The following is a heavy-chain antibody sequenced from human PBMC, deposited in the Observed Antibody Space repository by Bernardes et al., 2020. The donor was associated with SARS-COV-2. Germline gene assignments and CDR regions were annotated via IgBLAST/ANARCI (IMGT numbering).Heavy chain of an antibody. J-gene: IGHJ4*02. CDR2: LTWNSGNI. CDR1: GLRFDDYA. CDR3: AKGRITGMIVVDIDY. V-gene: IGHV3-9*01. D-gene: IGHD3-22*01. Sequence: GEFLRLSRATSGLRFDDYAIHWVRQAPGKGLELVSGLTWNSGNIGYADSVKGRFTISRDNAKNSLYLQMNSLRAEDTALYYCAKGRITGMIVVDIDYWGQGTLVTVSS.